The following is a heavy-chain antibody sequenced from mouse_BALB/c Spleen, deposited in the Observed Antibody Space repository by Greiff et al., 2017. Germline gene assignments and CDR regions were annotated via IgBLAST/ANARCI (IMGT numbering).Heavy chain of an antibody. J-gene: IGHJ3*01. CDR3: AREGYGNSWFAY. D-gene: IGHD2-1*01. Sequence: EVKLVESGGGLVQPGGSLRLSCATSGFTFTDYYMSWVRQPPGKALEWLGFIRNKANGYTTEYSASVKGRFTISRDNSQSILYLQMNTLRAEDSATYYCAREGYGNSWFAYWGQGTLVTVSA. CDR2: IRNKANGYTT. V-gene: IGHV7-3*02. CDR1: GFTFTDYY.